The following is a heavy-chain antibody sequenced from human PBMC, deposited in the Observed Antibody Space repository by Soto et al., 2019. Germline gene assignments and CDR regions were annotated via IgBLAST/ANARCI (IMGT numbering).Heavy chain of an antibody. Sequence: GGSLRLSCAASGFTFSSYWMSWVRQAPGKGLEWVANIKQDGSEKYYVDSVKGRFTISRDNAKNSLYLQMNSLRAEDTAVYYCARDGVGPWGSYYSMYFDLWGRGTLVTVSS. D-gene: IGHD3-10*01. J-gene: IGHJ2*01. CDR1: GFTFSSYW. V-gene: IGHV3-7*01. CDR2: IKQDGSEK. CDR3: ARDGVGPWGSYYSMYFDL.